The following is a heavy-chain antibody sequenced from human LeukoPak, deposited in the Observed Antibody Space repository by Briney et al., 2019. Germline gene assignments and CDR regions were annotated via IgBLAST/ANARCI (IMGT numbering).Heavy chain of an antibody. CDR1: GFTFSSYA. D-gene: IGHD3-10*01. Sequence: PGGSLRLSCAASGFTFSSYAMSWVRQAPGKGLEWVSSISSSSSYIYYADSVKGRFTISRDNSKNTLYLQMNSLRVEDTAVYYCARDSSMLRGPLVIYYFDFWGQGTLVTVSS. CDR2: ISSSSSYI. V-gene: IGHV3-21*04. CDR3: ARDSSMLRGPLVIYYFDF. J-gene: IGHJ4*02.